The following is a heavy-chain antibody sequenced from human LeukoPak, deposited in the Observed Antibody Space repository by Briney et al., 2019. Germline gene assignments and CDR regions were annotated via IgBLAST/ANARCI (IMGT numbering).Heavy chain of an antibody. CDR3: ARGGFPGYSSSWFY. Sequence: PSETLSLTCTVSGGSISGGNYYWSWIRQPAGKGLEWIGRISTSGSTSYNPSLKSRVTISVDTSKNQFSLKVSSVTAADTAVYYCARGGFPGYSSSWFYWGQGTLVTVSS. CDR2: ISTSGST. D-gene: IGHD6-13*01. CDR1: GGSISGGNYY. J-gene: IGHJ4*02. V-gene: IGHV4-61*02.